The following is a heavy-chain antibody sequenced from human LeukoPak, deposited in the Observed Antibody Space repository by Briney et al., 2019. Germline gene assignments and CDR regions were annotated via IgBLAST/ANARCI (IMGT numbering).Heavy chain of an antibody. V-gene: IGHV3-33*08. CDR2: IWYDGSNK. J-gene: IGHJ3*02. Sequence: PGGSLRLSCAASGFTFSSYSMNWVRQAPGKGLEWAAVIWYDGSNKYYADSVKGRFTISRDNSKNTLYLQMNSLRAEDTAVYYCARSYYYDSSGYSGDAFDIWGQGTMVTVSS. D-gene: IGHD3-22*01. CDR1: GFTFSSYS. CDR3: ARSYYYDSSGYSGDAFDI.